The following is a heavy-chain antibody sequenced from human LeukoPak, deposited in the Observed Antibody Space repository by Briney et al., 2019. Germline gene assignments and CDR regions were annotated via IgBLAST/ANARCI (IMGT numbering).Heavy chain of an antibody. J-gene: IGHJ4*02. CDR2: INQSGST. Sequence: SETLSLTCAVYGGSFSGYYWSWIRQPPGKGLEWIGEINQSGSTNYNPSLKSRVTISVDASTNQFSLKLSSVTAADTAVYCCARIHPWATGGDYFDYWGQGTLVTVSS. CDR3: ARIHPWATGGDYFDY. CDR1: GGSFSGYY. D-gene: IGHD1-14*01. V-gene: IGHV4-34*01.